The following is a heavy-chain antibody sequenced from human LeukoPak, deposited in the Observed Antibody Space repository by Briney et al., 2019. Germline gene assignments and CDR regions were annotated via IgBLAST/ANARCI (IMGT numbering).Heavy chain of an antibody. J-gene: IGHJ4*02. D-gene: IGHD3-22*01. V-gene: IGHV3-23*01. Sequence: PGGSLRLSCGASEFTFSSYAMSWVRQAPGKGLEWVSSISGSGESTYYADSVKGLLTISRDNSKNRLYLQMNSLRAEDTAVYYCAKESGYDSSGYHDYWGQGTLVTVSS. CDR3: AKESGYDSSGYHDY. CDR1: EFTFSSYA. CDR2: ISGSGEST.